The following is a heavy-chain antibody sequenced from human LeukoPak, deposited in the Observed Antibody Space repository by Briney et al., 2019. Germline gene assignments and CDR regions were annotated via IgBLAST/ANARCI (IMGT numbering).Heavy chain of an antibody. CDR2: ISSSSSYI. D-gene: IGHD3-22*01. CDR3: ARVWAYYYDSSGYPMTAFDI. CDR1: GFTFSSYS. Sequence: GGSLRLSCAASGFTFSSYSMNWVRQAPGKGLEWVSSISSSSSYIYYADSVKGRFTISRDNAKNSLYLQMNSLGAEDTAVYYCARVWAYYYDSSGYPMTAFDIWGQGTMVTVSS. J-gene: IGHJ3*02. V-gene: IGHV3-21*01.